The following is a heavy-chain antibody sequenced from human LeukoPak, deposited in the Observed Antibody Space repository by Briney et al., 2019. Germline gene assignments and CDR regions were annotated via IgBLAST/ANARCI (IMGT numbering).Heavy chain of an antibody. J-gene: IGHJ4*02. V-gene: IGHV3-23*01. CDR2: ISGSGGST. CDR1: GFTFSSYA. CDR3: ARGRRDFDY. Sequence: RGSLRLSCAASGFTFSSYAMSWVRQAPGKGLEWASAISGSGGSTYYADSVKGRFTISRDNSKNTVYLQMNSLSAEDTAVYYCARGRRDFDYWGQGTLVTVSS.